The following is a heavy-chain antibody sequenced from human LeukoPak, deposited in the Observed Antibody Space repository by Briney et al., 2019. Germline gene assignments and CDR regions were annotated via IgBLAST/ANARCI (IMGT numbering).Heavy chain of an antibody. CDR1: GFTFSSYS. V-gene: IGHV3-21*01. CDR2: ISSSSSYI. J-gene: IGHJ4*02. D-gene: IGHD6-19*01. CDR3: ARDITVAGTVDY. Sequence: KPGGSLRLXCAASGFTFSSYSMNWVRQAPGKGLECVSSISSSSSYIYYADSVKGRFTISRDNAKNSLYLQMNSLRAEDTAVYYCARDITVAGTVDYWGQGTLVTVSS.